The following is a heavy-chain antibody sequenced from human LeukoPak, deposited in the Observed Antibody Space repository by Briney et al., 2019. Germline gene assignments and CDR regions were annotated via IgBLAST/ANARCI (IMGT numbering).Heavy chain of an antibody. V-gene: IGHV3-30*02. CDR3: AKDKTVSSYYFYYYMDV. CDR1: GFTFSGYG. J-gene: IGHJ6*03. D-gene: IGHD4-17*01. CDR2: IQNDGSNK. Sequence: GGSLRLSCAASGFTFSGYGMHWVRQAPGKGLEWVAFIQNDGSNKYYADSVKGRFTIYRDNSKKTLYLQTNSLRPEDTAVYYCAKDKTVSSYYFYYYMDVWGKGTTVTVAS.